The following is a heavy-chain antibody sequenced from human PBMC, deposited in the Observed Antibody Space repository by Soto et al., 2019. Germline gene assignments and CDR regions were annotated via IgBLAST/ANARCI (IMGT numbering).Heavy chain of an antibody. J-gene: IGHJ6*02. CDR2: IIPIFGTA. CDR1: GGTFSSYA. Sequence: ASVKVSCKASGGTFSSYAISWVRQAPGQGLEWMGGIIPIFGTANYAQKFQGRFTITADESTSKAYMELSSLRSEDTAVYYCARDLENYDSSGLLSGMDVWGQGTTVTVSS. CDR3: ARDLENYDSSGLLSGMDV. D-gene: IGHD3-22*01. V-gene: IGHV1-69*13.